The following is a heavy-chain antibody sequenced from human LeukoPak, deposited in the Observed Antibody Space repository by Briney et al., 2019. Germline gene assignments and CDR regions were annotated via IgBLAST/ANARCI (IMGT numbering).Heavy chain of an antibody. Sequence: PSETLSLTCAVYGGSFSGYYWSWIRQPPGKGLEWIGEINHSGSTNYNPSLKGRVTISVDTSKNRFSLKLSSVTAADTAVYYCARRPRYSSGWYGGRGGYYYYGMDVWGQGTTVTVSS. V-gene: IGHV4-34*01. CDR1: GGSFSGYY. CDR2: INHSGST. CDR3: ARRPRYSSGWYGGRGGYYYYGMDV. D-gene: IGHD6-19*01. J-gene: IGHJ6*02.